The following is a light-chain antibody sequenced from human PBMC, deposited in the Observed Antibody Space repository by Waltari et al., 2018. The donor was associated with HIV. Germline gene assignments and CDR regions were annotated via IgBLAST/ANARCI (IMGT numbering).Light chain of an antibody. Sequence: VFTQSPGTLSLSPGARVAVSCRASQSVGSSDVAWYQQKRGQTPRLLMYGGSNRATGIPDRFSGSGSETDFTLTISRLEPEDCAVYYCHQYGTTPPTFGQGTQLEIK. CDR1: QSVGSSD. CDR3: HQYGTTPPT. CDR2: GGS. J-gene: IGKJ1*01. V-gene: IGKV3-20*01.